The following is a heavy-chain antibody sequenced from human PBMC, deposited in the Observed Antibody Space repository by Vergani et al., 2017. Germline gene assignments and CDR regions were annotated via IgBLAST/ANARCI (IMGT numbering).Heavy chain of an antibody. Sequence: QVQLVQSGAEVKKPGASVKVSCKASGYTFTSYYMHWVRQAPGQGLEWMGIINPSGGSTSYAQKFQGRVTMTRDTSTSTVYMELSSLRSEDTAVYYCAGSTVYDFWSGTNYFDYWGQGTLVTVSS. V-gene: IGHV1-46*01. CDR1: GYTFTSYY. CDR3: AGSTVYDFWSGTNYFDY. D-gene: IGHD3-3*01. J-gene: IGHJ4*02. CDR2: INPSGGST.